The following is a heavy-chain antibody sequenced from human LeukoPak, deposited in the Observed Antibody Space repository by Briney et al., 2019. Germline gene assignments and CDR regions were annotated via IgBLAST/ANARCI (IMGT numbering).Heavy chain of an antibody. J-gene: IGHJ4*02. Sequence: GGSLTLSCAASGFTVSSNYMSWVRHAPGKGLEWVSVIYSRGSTYYADSVKGRFTISRDNSKNTLYLQMNSLRAEDTAVYYCALTYYYDRSGYYDVDYWGQGTLVPVSS. CDR3: ALTYYYDRSGYYDVDY. D-gene: IGHD3-22*01. CDR2: IYSRGST. CDR1: GFTVSSNY. V-gene: IGHV3-66*01.